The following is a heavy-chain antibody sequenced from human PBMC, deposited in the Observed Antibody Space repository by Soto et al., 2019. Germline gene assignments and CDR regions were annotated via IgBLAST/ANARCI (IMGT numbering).Heavy chain of an antibody. CDR1: GYTFTSYY. V-gene: IGHV1-46*01. Sequence: QVQLVQSGAEVKKPGASVKVSCKASGYTFTSYYMHWVRQAPGQGLEWMGIINPSGGSTSYAQKFQGRVTMPRDTSTSTVYMELSSLRSEDTAVYYCARGLYSSSSWGSSWAYYFDYWGQGTLVTVSS. D-gene: IGHD6-6*01. J-gene: IGHJ4*02. CDR3: ARGLYSSSSWGSSWAYYFDY. CDR2: INPSGGST.